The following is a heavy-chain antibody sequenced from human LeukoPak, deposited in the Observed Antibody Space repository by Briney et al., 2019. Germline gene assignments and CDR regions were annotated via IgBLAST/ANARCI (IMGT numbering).Heavy chain of an antibody. J-gene: IGHJ4*02. V-gene: IGHV4-61*02. D-gene: IGHD3-10*01. CDR3: ARDQGYYGSGRPFDY. Sequence: SETLSLTCTVSGGSISSSSYYWSWIRQPAGKGLEWIGRIYTSGSTNYNPSLKSRVTMSVDTSKNQFSLKLSSVTAADTAVYYCARDQGYYGSGRPFDYWGQGTLVTVSS. CDR2: IYTSGST. CDR1: GGSISSSSYY.